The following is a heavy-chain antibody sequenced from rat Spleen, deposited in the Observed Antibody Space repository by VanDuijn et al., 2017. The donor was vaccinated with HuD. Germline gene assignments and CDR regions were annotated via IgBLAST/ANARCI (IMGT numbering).Heavy chain of an antibody. CDR1: GFTFNNYW. V-gene: IGHV5-58*01. CDR3: AVAGYGD. Sequence: EVQLVESGGGLVQPGRSLKLSCVASGFTFNNYWMSWIRQAPGKGLEWMSSISNDGGTTYYPDSVKGRFTISRDNAENTVYLKMNSLRSEDAATYFCAVAGYGDWGHGVMVTVSS. CDR2: ISNDGGTT. J-gene: IGHJ2*01. D-gene: IGHD1-11*01.